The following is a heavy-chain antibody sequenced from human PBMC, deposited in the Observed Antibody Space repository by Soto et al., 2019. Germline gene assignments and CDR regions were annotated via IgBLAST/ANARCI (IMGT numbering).Heavy chain of an antibody. CDR2: INHSGST. CDR1: GGSFSGYY. V-gene: IGHV4-34*01. Sequence: QVQLQQWGAGLLKPSETLSLTCAVYGGSFSGYYWSWIRQPPGKGLEWIGEINHSGSTNYNPSLKSLVTVSVDTPKNQFSLKLSSVTAADTAVYYCARGITMVRGVISPPYNWFDPWGQGTLVTVSS. CDR3: ARGITMVRGVISPPYNWFDP. J-gene: IGHJ5*02. D-gene: IGHD3-10*01.